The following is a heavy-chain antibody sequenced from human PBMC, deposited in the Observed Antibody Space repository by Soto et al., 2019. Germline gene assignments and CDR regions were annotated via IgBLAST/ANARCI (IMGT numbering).Heavy chain of an antibody. V-gene: IGHV1-69*06. J-gene: IGHJ6*02. CDR1: RGSFSSYA. D-gene: IGHD4-4*01. CDR3: ARGTVPYYYYGMDV. CDR2: IIPIFGTA. Sequence: ASVKVSCKDARGSFSSYAISWVRQAPGQGLEWMGGIIPIFGTANYAQKFQGRVTITADKSTSTAYMELSSLRSEDTAVYYCARGTVPYYYYGMDVWGQGTTVT.